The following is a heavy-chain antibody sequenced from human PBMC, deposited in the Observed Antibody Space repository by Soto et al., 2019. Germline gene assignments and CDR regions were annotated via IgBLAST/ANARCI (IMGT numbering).Heavy chain of an antibody. J-gene: IGHJ6*03. V-gene: IGHV3-11*01. D-gene: IGHD3-16*01. Sequence: PGGSLRLSCAASGFTFSDDYMSWIRQAQGKGLEWVSYISSSGSTIYYADSVKGRFTISRDNAKNSLYLQMNSLRAEDTAVYYCARDRGNTWTAYYYMDVWGKGTTVTVSS. CDR3: ARDRGNTWTAYYYMDV. CDR1: GFTFSDDY. CDR2: ISSSGSTI.